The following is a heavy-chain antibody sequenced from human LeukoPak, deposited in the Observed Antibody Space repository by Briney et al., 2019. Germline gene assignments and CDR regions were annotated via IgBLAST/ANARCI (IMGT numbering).Heavy chain of an antibody. CDR2: ISGSGGST. J-gene: IGHJ4*02. CDR1: GFNFDDYA. D-gene: IGHD3-9*01. V-gene: IGHV3-23*01. Sequence: GGSLRLSCAASGFNFDDYAMHWVRQAPGKGLEWVSAISGSGGSTYYADSVKGRFTISRDNSKNTLYLQMNSLRAEDTAVYYCAKEPHYDILTGYYSYWGQGTLVTVSS. CDR3: AKEPHYDILTGYYSY.